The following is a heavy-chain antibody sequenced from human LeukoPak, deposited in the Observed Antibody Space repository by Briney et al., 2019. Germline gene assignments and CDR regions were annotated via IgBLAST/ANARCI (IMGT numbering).Heavy chain of an antibody. D-gene: IGHD1-26*01. V-gene: IGHV3-43*02. CDR3: AWGDRSGSFYNWFDS. J-gene: IGHJ5*01. Sequence: DPGGSLRLSCAASGFTFDDYAMHWVRQAPGKGLEWVSLISKDGNTAHYADSVRGRFTVSRDGGRKSLYLQMNSLKPEDTAFYYWAWGDRSGSFYNWFDSWGQGTLVTVSS. CDR2: ISKDGNTA. CDR1: GFTFDDYA.